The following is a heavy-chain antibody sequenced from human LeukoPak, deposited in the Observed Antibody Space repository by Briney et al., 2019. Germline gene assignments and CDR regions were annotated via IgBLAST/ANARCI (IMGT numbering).Heavy chain of an antibody. J-gene: IGHJ4*02. CDR1: VGSLSSSGYY. V-gene: IGHV4-31*03. D-gene: IGHD3-22*01. CDR2: IYYSGST. Sequence: PSQTLSLTCTVSVGSLSSSGYYWRWIRQPPGKGLEWIGYIYYSGSTYYNPSLKSRVTISVNMSKNQFSLKLSSVTAADTAVYYCASPGHYYDSSGLDYWGQGTLVTVSS. CDR3: ASPGHYYDSSGLDY.